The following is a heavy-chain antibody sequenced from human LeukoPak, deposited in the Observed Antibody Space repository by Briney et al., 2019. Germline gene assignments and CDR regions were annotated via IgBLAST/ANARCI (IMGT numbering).Heavy chain of an antibody. CDR2: IGTAGDT. Sequence: GGSLRLSCAASGFTFSSYDMHWVRQATGKGLEWVSAIGTAGDTYYPGSVKGRFTISRENAKNSLYLQMNSLRAGDTAVYYCARGISPINYWYFDLWGRGTLVTVSS. J-gene: IGHJ2*01. V-gene: IGHV3-13*04. CDR1: GFTFSSYD. D-gene: IGHD5-24*01. CDR3: ARGISPINYWYFDL.